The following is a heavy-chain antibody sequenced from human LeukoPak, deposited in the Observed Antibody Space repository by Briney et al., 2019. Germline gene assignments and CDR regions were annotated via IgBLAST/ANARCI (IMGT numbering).Heavy chain of an antibody. CDR3: AQNTSGTYLDY. D-gene: IGHD1-26*01. V-gene: IGHV3-23*01. J-gene: IGHJ4*02. CDR2: ISTSGVST. Sequence: GGSLRLSCAASGFTFSSYAMTWVRQAPGKGLEWVSSISTSGVSTNYAVSVKVRFTISRDNSKTMVYLQMNSLRAEDTAVYYCAQNTSGTYLDYWGQGILVTVSS. CDR1: GFTFSSYA.